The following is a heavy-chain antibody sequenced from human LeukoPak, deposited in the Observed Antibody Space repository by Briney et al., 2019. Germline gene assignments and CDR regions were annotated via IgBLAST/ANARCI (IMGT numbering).Heavy chain of an antibody. CDR2: IYYSGST. J-gene: IGHJ4*02. Sequence: SETLSLTCTVSGGSISSYYWSWIRQPPGKGLEWIGYIYYSGSTNYNPSLKSRVTISVDTSKNQFSLKLSSVTAADTAVYHCARAGTDILTGYYKGFDYWGQGTLVTVSS. CDR3: ARAGTDILTGYYKGFDY. V-gene: IGHV4-59*01. CDR1: GGSISSYY. D-gene: IGHD3-9*01.